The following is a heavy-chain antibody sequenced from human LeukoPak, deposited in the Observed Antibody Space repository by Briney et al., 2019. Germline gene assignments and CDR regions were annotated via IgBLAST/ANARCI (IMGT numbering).Heavy chain of an antibody. Sequence: SVKVSCKASGGTFSSYAISWVRQAPGQGLEWMGGIIPIFGTANYAQRFQGRVTITADESTRTAYMELSSLRSEDTAVYYCARRWSVGATSGAFDIWGQGTMVTVSS. CDR2: IIPIFGTA. CDR1: GGTFSSYA. J-gene: IGHJ3*02. CDR3: ARRWSVGATSGAFDI. V-gene: IGHV1-69*13. D-gene: IGHD1-26*01.